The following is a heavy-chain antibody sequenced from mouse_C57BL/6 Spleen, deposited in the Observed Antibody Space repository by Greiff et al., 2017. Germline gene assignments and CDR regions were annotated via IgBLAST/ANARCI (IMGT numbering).Heavy chain of an antibody. D-gene: IGHD2-4*01. V-gene: IGHV1-82*01. J-gene: IGHJ4*01. CDR3: ARRYDYDGYAMDD. Sequence: VQLQQSGPELVKPGASVKISCKASGYAFSSSWMNWVKQRPGKGLEWIGRIYPGDGGTNYNGKFKGKATLTADKSSSTAYMQLSSLTSEDSAVYFCARRYDYDGYAMDDWGQGTSVTVSS. CDR1: GYAFSSSW. CDR2: IYPGDGGT.